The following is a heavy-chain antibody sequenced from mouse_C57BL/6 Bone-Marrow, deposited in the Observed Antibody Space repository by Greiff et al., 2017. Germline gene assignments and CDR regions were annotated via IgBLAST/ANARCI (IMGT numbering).Heavy chain of an antibody. V-gene: IGHV1-52*01. CDR1: GYTFTSYW. Sequence: QVQLQQPGAELVRPGSSVKLSCKASGYTFTSYWMHWVKQRPIQGLEWIGNIDPSDSETHYNQKFKDKATLTVDKSSSTAYMQLSSLTSEYSAVYYCARGCYGGSSWFAYWVQGTLVTVSA. CDR3: ARGCYGGSSWFAY. J-gene: IGHJ3*01. CDR2: IDPSDSET. D-gene: IGHD1-1*01.